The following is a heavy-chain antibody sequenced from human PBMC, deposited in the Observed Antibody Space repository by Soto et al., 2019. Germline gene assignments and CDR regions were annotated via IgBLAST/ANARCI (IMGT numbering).Heavy chain of an antibody. J-gene: IGHJ6*02. CDR2: INYDGYS. D-gene: IGHD3-10*01. Sequence: QVQLQESGPGLVKPSETLSLTCTVSGGSITNYYCSWFRQPPGKGLEWIGYINYDGYSAYNLCLKRGVPLSMDASKPHFSLILESVTATDTAVYYCARHGFGPLHGLVDVWGPGTTVIVSS. V-gene: IGHV4-59*08. CDR1: GGSITNYY. CDR3: ARHGFGPLHGLVDV.